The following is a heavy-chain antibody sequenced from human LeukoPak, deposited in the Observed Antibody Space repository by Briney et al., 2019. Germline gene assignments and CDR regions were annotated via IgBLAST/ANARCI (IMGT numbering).Heavy chain of an antibody. CDR2: ITRKSYGGTT. Sequence: GRSLRLSCTASGHASDDYTVTWVRQAPGKRLEWVGFITRKSYGGTTEYAASVKGRFTISRDDSKSIAYLEMSSLKTEDTGVYYCSHSGKYDFWSGTFWGQGTLVIVSS. CDR3: SHSGKYDFWSGTF. V-gene: IGHV3-49*04. D-gene: IGHD3-3*01. J-gene: IGHJ4*02. CDR1: GHASDDYT.